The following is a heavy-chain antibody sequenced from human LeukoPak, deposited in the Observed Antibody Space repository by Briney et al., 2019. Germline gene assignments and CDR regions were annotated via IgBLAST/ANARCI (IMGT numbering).Heavy chain of an antibody. D-gene: IGHD4-17*01. Sequence: SETLSLTCNVSGYSISSGYYWGWIRQPPGKGLEWIGNIYHSGSTYYNPSLKSRVTISVDTSKNQFSLKLSSVTAADTAVYYCARQGDYGEGFYFDYWGQGTLVTVSS. J-gene: IGHJ4*02. CDR3: ARQGDYGEGFYFDY. CDR1: GYSISSGYY. CDR2: IYHSGST. V-gene: IGHV4-38-2*02.